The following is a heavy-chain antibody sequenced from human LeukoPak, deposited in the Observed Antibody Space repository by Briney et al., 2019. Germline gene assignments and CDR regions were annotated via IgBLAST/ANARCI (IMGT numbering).Heavy chain of an antibody. CDR2: ISAYNGNT. V-gene: IGHV1-18*01. CDR3: ARWEYCSSTSCYDESETFDY. D-gene: IGHD2-2*01. Sequence: RASVKVSCNASGYTFTSYGISWVRQAPGQGLEWMGWISAYNGNTNYAHKYQGRVTMTTDTSTSTAYLELRSLRSDDTAVYYCARWEYCSSTSCYDESETFDYWGQGTLVTVSS. J-gene: IGHJ4*02. CDR1: GYTFTSYG.